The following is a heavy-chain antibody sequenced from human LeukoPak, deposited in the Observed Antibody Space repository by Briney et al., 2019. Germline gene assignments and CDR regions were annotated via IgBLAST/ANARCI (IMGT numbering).Heavy chain of an antibody. V-gene: IGHV3-30*18. D-gene: IGHD6-19*01. CDR2: ISSDGTNK. Sequence: GGSLRLSCAASGFTFSRYGMYWVRQAPGKGLEWVAVISSDGTNKYYADSVKGRFTIPRDNSKNTLYLQMNSLRAEDTAVYYCAKDPIAVAGNNYYRMDVWGQGTTVSVSS. CDR1: GFTFSRYG. CDR3: AKDPIAVAGNNYYRMDV. J-gene: IGHJ6*02.